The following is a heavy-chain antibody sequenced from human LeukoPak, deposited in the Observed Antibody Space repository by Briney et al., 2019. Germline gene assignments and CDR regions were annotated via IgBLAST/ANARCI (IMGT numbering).Heavy chain of an antibody. J-gene: IGHJ4*02. CDR1: GFTFDGYG. V-gene: IGHV3-9*01. CDR3: TKVTDWRTGFDY. CDR2: ITWNSDDT. Sequence: GRSLRLSCAASGFTFDGYGMYWVRQAPGKGLEWVSGITWNSDDTAYADSVKGRFTISRDNAKNCLYLQMNSLRVEDTALYYCTKVTDWRTGFDYWGQGTLVTVSS. D-gene: IGHD3-9*01.